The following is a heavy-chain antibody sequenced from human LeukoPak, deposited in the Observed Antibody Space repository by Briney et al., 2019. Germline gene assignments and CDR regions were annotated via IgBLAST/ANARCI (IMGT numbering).Heavy chain of an antibody. CDR1: GFTFSSYA. V-gene: IGHV3-23*01. J-gene: IGHJ4*02. CDR3: AKDVNIYGLGYFDY. CDR2: ISGSGGST. Sequence: GGSLRLSCAASGFTFSSYAMGWVRQAPGKGLEWVSAISGSGGSTYYADSVKGRFTISRDNSKNTLYLQMNSLRAEDTAVYYCAKDVNIYGLGYFDYWGQGTLVTVSS. D-gene: IGHD4-17*01.